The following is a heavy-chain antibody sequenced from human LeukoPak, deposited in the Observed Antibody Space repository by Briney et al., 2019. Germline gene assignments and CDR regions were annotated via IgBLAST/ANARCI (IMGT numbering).Heavy chain of an antibody. CDR3: ATSLLEWLSVDYYYYYMDV. CDR1: GYTFTSYA. CDR2: ISAYNGNT. J-gene: IGHJ6*03. D-gene: IGHD3-3*01. Sequence: ASVKVSCKASGYTFTSYAFRWVRQAPGQGLEWMGWISAYNGNTNYAQKFQGRVTMTTDTSTSTAYMELRSLRSDDTAVYYCATSLLEWLSVDYYYYYMDVWGKGTTVTVSS. V-gene: IGHV1-18*01.